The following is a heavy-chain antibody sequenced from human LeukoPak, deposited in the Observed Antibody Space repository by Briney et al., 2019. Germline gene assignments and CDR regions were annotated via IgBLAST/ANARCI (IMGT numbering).Heavy chain of an antibody. Sequence: GSLRLSCATSGFTFSHYNMNWVRQAPGKGLEWIGEINHSGSTNYNPSLKSRVTISVDTSKNQFSLKLSSVTAADTAVYYCARGGGSGSYYLYYGMDVWGQGTTVTVSS. V-gene: IGHV4-34*01. J-gene: IGHJ6*02. CDR1: GFTFSHYN. CDR3: ARGGGSGSYYLYYGMDV. D-gene: IGHD1-26*01. CDR2: INHSGST.